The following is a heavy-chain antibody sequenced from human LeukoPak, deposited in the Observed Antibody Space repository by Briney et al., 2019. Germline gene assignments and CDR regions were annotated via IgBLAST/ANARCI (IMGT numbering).Heavy chain of an antibody. CDR1: GYTFSSDV. CDR3: ARVPTQEKGYCSAGSCYRGFDY. Sequence: ASVKVSCKASGYTFSSDVISWVRQAPGQGLEWMGWISAYSVNTNYVQKLQGRVTMTTDTSTSTAYMELRSLRSDDTAVYYCARVPTQEKGYCSAGSCYRGFDYWGQGTLVTVSS. D-gene: IGHD2-15*01. J-gene: IGHJ4*02. CDR2: ISAYSVNT. V-gene: IGHV1-18*01.